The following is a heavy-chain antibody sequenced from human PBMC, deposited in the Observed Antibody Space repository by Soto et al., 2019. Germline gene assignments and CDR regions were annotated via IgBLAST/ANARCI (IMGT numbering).Heavy chain of an antibody. CDR3: ATNQEQGLPRVIKF. Sequence: LRLSCATSGLTFSNYAMSWVRPAPGGGLEWVSSMSGSSSTTYYADSVRGRFTISRDRSKNTLYPQMSSLRAEDTALYYCATNQEQGLPRVIKFWAQVILVIFS. CDR1: GLTFSNYA. V-gene: IGHV3-23*01. CDR2: MSGSSSTT. J-gene: IGHJ4*02. D-gene: IGHD3-16*02.